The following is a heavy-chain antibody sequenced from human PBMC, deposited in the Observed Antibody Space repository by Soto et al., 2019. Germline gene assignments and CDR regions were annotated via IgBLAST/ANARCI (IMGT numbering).Heavy chain of an antibody. CDR3: ARDLGGTIGYFDY. D-gene: IGHD1-1*01. V-gene: IGHV4-59*01. Sequence: PSETLSLTCTVSGGSITSYYWSWIRQPPGKGLDWIGYMYYSGSTNYNPSLKSRITISIDTSKNQFSLKLSSVTAADTAVYYCARDLGGTIGYFDYWGQGTLVTVSS. CDR2: MYYSGST. J-gene: IGHJ4*02. CDR1: GGSITSYY.